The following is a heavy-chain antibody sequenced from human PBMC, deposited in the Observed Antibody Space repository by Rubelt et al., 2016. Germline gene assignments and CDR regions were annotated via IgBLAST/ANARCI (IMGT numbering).Heavy chain of an antibody. CDR3: AKDRFLDSWSGAFDY. CDR2: VSGSGGSP. Sequence: EVQLVESGGGLVQPGGSLRLSCAASGFTFSSYAMSWFRQAPGKGLEWVSGVSGSGGSPYYADSVKGRFTISRDNSKNQLQLQMNGLRAEETAVYYCAKDRFLDSWSGAFDYWGQGSLVTVSS. J-gene: IGHJ4*02. CDR1: GFTFSSYA. V-gene: IGHV3-23*04. D-gene: IGHD3-3*01.